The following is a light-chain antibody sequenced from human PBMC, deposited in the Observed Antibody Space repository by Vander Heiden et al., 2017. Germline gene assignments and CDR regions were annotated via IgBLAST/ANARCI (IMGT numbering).Light chain of an antibody. CDR2: AAS. Sequence: DIQMTQSPSSLSASVGDRVTITCRASQSISSYLNWYQQKPGKAPKLLIYAASSLQSGVPSRFSGSGSGTDFTLTISSLQPEDFATYYCQQCDSNLHTFGQGTRLEIK. J-gene: IGKJ5*01. CDR1: QSISSY. CDR3: QQCDSNLHT. V-gene: IGKV1-39*01.